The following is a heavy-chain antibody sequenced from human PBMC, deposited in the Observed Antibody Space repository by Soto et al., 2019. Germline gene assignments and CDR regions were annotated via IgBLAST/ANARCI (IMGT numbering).Heavy chain of an antibody. J-gene: IGHJ5*02. Sequence: LRLSCAASGFTFSSYGMHWVRQAPGKGLEWVAVISYDGSNKYYADSVKGRFTISRDNSKNTLYLQMNSLRAEDTAVYYCAKSGLIGAAAGTVWFDPWGQGTLVTVSS. V-gene: IGHV3-30*18. CDR2: ISYDGSNK. D-gene: IGHD6-13*01. CDR3: AKSGLIGAAAGTVWFDP. CDR1: GFTFSSYG.